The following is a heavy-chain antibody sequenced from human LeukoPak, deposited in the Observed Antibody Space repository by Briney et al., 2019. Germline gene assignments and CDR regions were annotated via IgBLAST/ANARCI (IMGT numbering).Heavy chain of an antibody. CDR2: INSDGST. J-gene: IGHJ4*02. V-gene: IGHV3-53*01. D-gene: IGHD6-13*01. CDR1: GFPVIINY. CDR3: ARLAAGNSGPLDY. Sequence: GVSLRHSCAASGFPVIINYISGVRQAPGKGLGWVSIINSDGSTYYADSVKGRFTISRDISKNTVFLQMNTLRVEDTAVYYCARLAAGNSGPLDYWGQGTLVTVSP.